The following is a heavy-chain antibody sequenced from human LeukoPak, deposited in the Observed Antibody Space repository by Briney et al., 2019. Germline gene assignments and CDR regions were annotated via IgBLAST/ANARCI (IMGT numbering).Heavy chain of an antibody. Sequence: GGSLRLSCAGSGFTVSTNHMNWVRQAPGKGLEWVSYISSSGSTIYYADSVKGRFTISRDNAKNSLYLQMNSLRAEDTAVYYCARGIFSYYFDYWGQGTLVTVSS. J-gene: IGHJ4*02. CDR2: ISSSGSTI. CDR1: GFTVSTNH. D-gene: IGHD3-9*01. CDR3: ARGIFSYYFDY. V-gene: IGHV3-11*01.